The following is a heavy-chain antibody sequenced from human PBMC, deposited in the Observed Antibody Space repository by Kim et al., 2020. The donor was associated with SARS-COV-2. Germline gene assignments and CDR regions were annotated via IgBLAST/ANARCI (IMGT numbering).Heavy chain of an antibody. CDR3: ARHLRNWYFDL. CDR1: GGSISSSDYY. V-gene: IGHV4-39*01. CDR2: IYYSGST. Sequence: SEILSLTCSVSGGSISSSDYYWGWIRQPPGKGLEWIATIYYSGSTYYNPSLKGRVTISVDTSKKQFSLRLSSVTAADAAVYYCARHLRNWYFDLWGRGT. J-gene: IGHJ2*01.